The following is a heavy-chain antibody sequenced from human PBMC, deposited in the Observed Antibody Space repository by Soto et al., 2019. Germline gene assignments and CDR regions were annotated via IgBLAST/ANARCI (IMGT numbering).Heavy chain of an antibody. CDR3: AKGYCTNGVCSYYYHYYGMDV. CDR1: GFTFSSYA. D-gene: IGHD2-8*01. J-gene: IGHJ6*02. Sequence: GGSLRLSCAASGFTFSSYAMSWVRQAPGKGLEWVSAISGSGGSTYYADSVKGRFTISRDNSKNTLYLQMNSLRAEDTAVYYCAKGYCTNGVCSYYYHYYGMDVWGQGTTVTVSS. CDR2: ISGSGGST. V-gene: IGHV3-23*01.